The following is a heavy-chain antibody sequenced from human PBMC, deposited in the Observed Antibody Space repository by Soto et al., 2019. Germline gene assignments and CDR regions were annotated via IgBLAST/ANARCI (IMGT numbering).Heavy chain of an antibody. Sequence: PWETLSLTCTASGGTISSYYWSWIRQPPGKGLEWIGYIYYSGSTNYNPSLKSRVTISVDTSKNQFSLKLSSVTAADTAVYYCARRVVVAAPYYYYYYMDVWGKGTTVT. D-gene: IGHD2-15*01. CDR1: GGTISSYY. CDR2: IYYSGST. J-gene: IGHJ6*03. V-gene: IGHV4-59*01. CDR3: ARRVVVAAPYYYYYYMDV.